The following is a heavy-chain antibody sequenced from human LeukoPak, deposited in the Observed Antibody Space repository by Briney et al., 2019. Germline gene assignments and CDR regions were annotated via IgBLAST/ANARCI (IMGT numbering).Heavy chain of an antibody. CDR1: GGSISSYY. CDR2: IYYSGST. V-gene: IGHV4-59*01. J-gene: IGHJ4*02. CDR3: ARDSVAGIDY. Sequence: SETLSLTCTVSGGSISSYYWSWIRQSPGKGLEWIGHIYYSGSTNYNPSLKSRVTISVDTSKNQFSLKLSSVTAADTAVYYCARDSVAGIDYWGQGTLVTVSS. D-gene: IGHD6-19*01.